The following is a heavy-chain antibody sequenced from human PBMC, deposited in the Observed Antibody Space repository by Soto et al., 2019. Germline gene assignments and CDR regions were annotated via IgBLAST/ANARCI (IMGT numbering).Heavy chain of an antibody. V-gene: IGHV4-39*01. J-gene: IGHJ3*01. D-gene: IGHD3-3*01. Sequence: SETLSLICIVSGGSIARIGYYWGWVRQPPGKGLEWIGTIYYTGSTYHNSSLKSRLTISVDTSKNQFSLRLRSVTAADTAVFYCAASGVVIGSFDVLDVWGQGTLVTVS. CDR3: AASGVVIGSFDVLDV. CDR2: IYYTGST. CDR1: GGSIARIGYY.